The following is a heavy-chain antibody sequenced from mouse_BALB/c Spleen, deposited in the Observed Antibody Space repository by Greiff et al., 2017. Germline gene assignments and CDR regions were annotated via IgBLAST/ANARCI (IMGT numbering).Heavy chain of an antibody. J-gene: IGHJ3*01. V-gene: IGHV1-66*01. D-gene: IGHD1-1*01. Sequence: VQLQQSGPELVKPGASVKISCKASGYSFTSYYIHWVKQRPGQGLEWIGWIFPGSGNTKYNEKFKGKATLTADTSSSTAYMQLSSLTSEDSAVYFCARYGYGSSGAWFAYWGQGTLVTVSA. CDR1: GYSFTSYY. CDR3: ARYGYGSSGAWFAY. CDR2: IFPGSGNT.